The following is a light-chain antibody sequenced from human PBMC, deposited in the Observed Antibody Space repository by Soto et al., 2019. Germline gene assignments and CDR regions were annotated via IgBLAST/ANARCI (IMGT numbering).Light chain of an antibody. CDR3: MQGTHWPYT. CDR2: TVS. J-gene: IGKJ2*01. V-gene: IGKV2-30*01. Sequence: DVVLTQSPLSLPATLGQPASISCRSTQSLVYDDGNTYLSWFQWRPGRSPRRLIYTVSDRDSGVPDRFSGSGSGTDFTLRISSVEADDIGIYFCMQGTHWPYTFGQGTKLEIK. CDR1: QSLVYDDGNTY.